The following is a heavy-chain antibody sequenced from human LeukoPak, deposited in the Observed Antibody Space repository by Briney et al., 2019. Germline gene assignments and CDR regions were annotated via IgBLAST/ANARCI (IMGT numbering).Heavy chain of an antibody. CDR2: ISYDGSNK. D-gene: IGHD3-22*01. CDR1: GFTFSSYG. V-gene: IGHV3-30*18. CDR3: ANPYDSSGYSDDAFDI. J-gene: IGHJ3*02. Sequence: GGSLRLSCAASGFTFSSYGMHWVRQAPGKGLEWVAVISYDGSNKYYADSVKGRFTISRDNSKNTLYLQMSSLRAEDTAVYYCANPYDSSGYSDDAFDIWGQGTMVTVSS.